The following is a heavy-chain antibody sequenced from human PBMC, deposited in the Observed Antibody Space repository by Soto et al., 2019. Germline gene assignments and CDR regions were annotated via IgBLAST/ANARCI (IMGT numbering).Heavy chain of an antibody. CDR3: AGGIAVAGTSHYYYGMDV. CDR1: GFTFSSYA. Sequence: PGGSLRLSCAASGFTFSSYAMSWVRQAPEKGLEWVSAISGSGGSTYYADSVKGRFTISRDNSKNTLYLQMNSLRAEDTAVYYCAGGIAVAGTSHYYYGMDVWGQGTTVTVSS. V-gene: IGHV3-23*01. CDR2: ISGSGGST. D-gene: IGHD6-19*01. J-gene: IGHJ6*02.